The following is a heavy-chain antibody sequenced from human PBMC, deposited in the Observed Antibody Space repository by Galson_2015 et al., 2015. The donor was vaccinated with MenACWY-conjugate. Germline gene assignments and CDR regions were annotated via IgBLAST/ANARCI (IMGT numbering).Heavy chain of an antibody. CDR1: GFYFSNCF. CDR3: ARAVPSRGAEVSDY. CDR2: ITGSGGNT. D-gene: IGHD1-26*01. Sequence: LILSCAASGFYFSNCFMSWVRQAPGKGLEWVSGITGSGGNTYYADSVQGRFTLFRDNSKKTLYLQMNSLRAEDTAVYFCARAVPSRGAEVSDYWGQGTLVTVSS. J-gene: IGHJ4*02. V-gene: IGHV3-23*01.